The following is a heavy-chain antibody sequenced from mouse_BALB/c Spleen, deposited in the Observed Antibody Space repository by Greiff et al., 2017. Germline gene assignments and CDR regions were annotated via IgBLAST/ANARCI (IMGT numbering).Heavy chain of an antibody. J-gene: IGHJ4*01. V-gene: IGHV1-55*01. Sequence: QVQLQQPGAELVRPGASVKLSCKASGYTFTSYWMNWVKQRPGQGLEWIGNIYPGSGSTNYDEKFKSKATLTVDTSSSTAYMQLSSLTSEDSAVYYCTRRTGSYAMDYWGQGTSVTVSA. CDR2: IYPGSGST. CDR3: TRRTGSYAMDY. D-gene: IGHD4-1*01. CDR1: GYTFTSYW.